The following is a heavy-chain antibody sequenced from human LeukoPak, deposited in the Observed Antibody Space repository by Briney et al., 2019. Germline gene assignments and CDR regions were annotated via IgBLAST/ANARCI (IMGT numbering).Heavy chain of an antibody. J-gene: IGHJ4*02. CDR3: ARDRMPAAAGTRIDY. V-gene: IGHV1-18*01. D-gene: IGHD6-13*01. CDR2: ISAYNGNT. Sequence: ASVKVSCKASGYTFTSYGISWARQAPGQGLEWMGWISAYNGNTNYAQKLQGRVTMTTDTSTSTAYMELRSLRSDDTAVYYCARDRMPAAAGTRIDYWGQGTLVTVSS. CDR1: GYTFTSYG.